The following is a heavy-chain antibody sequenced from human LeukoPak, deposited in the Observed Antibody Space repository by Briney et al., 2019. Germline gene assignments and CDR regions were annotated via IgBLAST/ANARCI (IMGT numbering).Heavy chain of an antibody. D-gene: IGHD6-13*01. Sequence: NPSETLSLTCTVSGGSISSYYWSWIRQPPGKGLEWIGYIYYSGSTNYNPSLKSRVTISVDTSKNQFSLKLSSVTAADTAVYYCARMPYSSSWYYFDYWGQGTLVTVSS. CDR3: ARMPYSSSWYYFDY. V-gene: IGHV4-59*01. CDR1: GGSISSYY. J-gene: IGHJ4*02. CDR2: IYYSGST.